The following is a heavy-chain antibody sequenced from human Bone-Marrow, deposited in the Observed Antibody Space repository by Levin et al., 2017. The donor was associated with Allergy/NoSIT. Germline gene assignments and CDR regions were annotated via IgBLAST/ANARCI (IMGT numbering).Heavy chain of an antibody. CDR1: GFTFSSYA. Sequence: PGESLKISCAASGFTFSSYAMHWVRQAPGKGLEWVAVISYDGSNKYYADSVKGRFTISRDNSKNTLYLQMNSLRAEDTAVYYCASRTRRGYYDSSGYYSIDYWGQGTLVTVSS. CDR2: ISYDGSNK. D-gene: IGHD3-22*01. V-gene: IGHV3-30-3*01. J-gene: IGHJ4*02. CDR3: ASRTRRGYYDSSGYYSIDY.